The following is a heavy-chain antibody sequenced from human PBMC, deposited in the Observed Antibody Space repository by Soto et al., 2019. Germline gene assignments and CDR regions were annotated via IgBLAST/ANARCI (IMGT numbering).Heavy chain of an antibody. V-gene: IGHV1-18*01. CDR3: ARGRDGDY. D-gene: IGHD6-6*01. CDR1: GCAFTTYG. Sequence: QVHLVQSGAEVKKRGASVKVSCKGCGCAFTTYGITWVRQAPGQGLEWMGWISAHNGNTNYAQKLQGRVIVTRDTSTSTAYMELRSLRSDDTAVYYCARGRDGDYWGQGALVTVSS. CDR2: ISAHNGNT. J-gene: IGHJ4*02.